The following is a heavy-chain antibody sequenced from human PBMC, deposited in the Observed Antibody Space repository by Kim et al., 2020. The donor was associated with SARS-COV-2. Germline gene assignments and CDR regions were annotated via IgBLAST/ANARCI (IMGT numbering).Heavy chain of an antibody. V-gene: IGHV3-72*01. CDR3: SRGYSGGPIYAFDI. D-gene: IGHD6-19*01. Sequence: GGSLRLSCGASGMSFSDQYMVWVRQGPGKGLQWVGRIANKRNRYTTEYAASVQDRFTISRDDSKNLLYLQMNTLKTEDTAVYFCSRGYSGGPIYAFDIWGQGTMVTVSA. J-gene: IGHJ3*02. CDR1: GMSFSDQY. CDR2: IANKRNRYTT.